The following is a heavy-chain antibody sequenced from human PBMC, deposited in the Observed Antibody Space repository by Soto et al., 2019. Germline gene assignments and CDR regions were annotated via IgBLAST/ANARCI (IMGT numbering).Heavy chain of an antibody. CDR3: ARGAGGAAATSRWFDP. D-gene: IGHD6-13*01. V-gene: IGHV4-30-2*01. Sequence: QLQLQESGSGLVKPSQTLSLTCAVSGGSISSGGYSWSWIRQPPGKGLVWFGYIYHSGSTYYNPSLKSRVTISEDRSKNQFSLKLRSVTAADTAVYYCARGAGGAAATSRWFDPWGQGTLVTVSS. J-gene: IGHJ5*02. CDR2: IYHSGST. CDR1: GGSISSGGYS.